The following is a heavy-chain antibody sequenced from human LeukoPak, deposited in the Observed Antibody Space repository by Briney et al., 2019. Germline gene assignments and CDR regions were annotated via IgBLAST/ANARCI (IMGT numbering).Heavy chain of an antibody. CDR2: ISAYNGNT. J-gene: IGHJ4*02. V-gene: IGHV1-18*01. CDR3: ARDRSESDY. Sequence: ASVKVSCKASGYTFTSYAMHWVRQAPGQRLEWMGWISAYNGNTNYAQKLQGRVTMTTDTSTNTAYMELRSLRSDDTAVYYCARDRSESDYWGQGTLVTVSS. CDR1: GYTFTSYA.